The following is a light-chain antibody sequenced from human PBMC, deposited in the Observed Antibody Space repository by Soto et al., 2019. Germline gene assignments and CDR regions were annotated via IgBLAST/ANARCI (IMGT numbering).Light chain of an antibody. CDR3: QQYYRYPPA. Sequence: DIQMTQSPSTLSVSVGDRVTISCRASHWIDDWLAWYQQKPGKAPNLLINKASSLEYGVPSRFSGSKSETEFTLTISSLQPEDFATYYCQQYYRYPPAFGPGTKVEIK. J-gene: IGKJ3*01. CDR1: HWIDDW. V-gene: IGKV1-5*03. CDR2: KAS.